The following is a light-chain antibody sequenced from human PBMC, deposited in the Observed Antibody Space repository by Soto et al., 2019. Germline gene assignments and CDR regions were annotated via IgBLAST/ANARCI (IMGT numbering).Light chain of an antibody. CDR1: SSNIGGNS. CDR2: DDD. J-gene: IGLJ1*01. V-gene: IGLV1-51*01. CDR3: GSWDSSLSAYV. Sequence: QSVMTQPPSVSAAPGPRVTISCSGSSSNIGGNSVSWYQQLPGTAPKLLIYDDDKRPSGIPDRFSGSKSGTSATLGITGFQPGYEAAYYCGSWDSSLSAYVFGTVTTVTVL.